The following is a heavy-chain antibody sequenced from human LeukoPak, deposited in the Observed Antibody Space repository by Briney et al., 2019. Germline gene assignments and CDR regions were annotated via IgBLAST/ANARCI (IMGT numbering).Heavy chain of an antibody. J-gene: IGHJ3*02. D-gene: IGHD4-11*01. CDR2: IYHSGST. V-gene: IGHV4-38-2*01. CDR3: ARLTTNDAFDI. CDR1: GYSISSGYY. Sequence: KPSETLSLTCAVSGYSISSGYYWGWIRQPPGKGLEWIGSIYHSGSTYYNPSLKSRVTISVDTSKNQFSPKLSSVTAADTAVYYCARLTTNDAFDIWGQGTMVTVSS.